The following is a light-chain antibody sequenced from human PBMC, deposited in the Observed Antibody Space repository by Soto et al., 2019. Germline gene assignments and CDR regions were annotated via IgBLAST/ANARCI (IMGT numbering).Light chain of an antibody. CDR3: QQYGSSPPIT. J-gene: IGKJ4*01. CDR2: GAS. Sequence: EIVLTQSPGTLSSSPGERATLSCRASQSVSSSYLAWYQQKPGQAPRLLIYGASSRATGIPDRFSGSGSGTDVTLPISRREPEDFAVYYCQQYGSSPPITFGGGTKVEIK. V-gene: IGKV3-20*01. CDR1: QSVSSSY.